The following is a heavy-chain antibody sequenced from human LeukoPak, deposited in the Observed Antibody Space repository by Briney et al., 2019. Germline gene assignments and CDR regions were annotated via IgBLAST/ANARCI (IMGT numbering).Heavy chain of an antibody. V-gene: IGHV4-59*01. CDR3: ARAWYSSSSYFDY. Sequence: PGGSLRLSCAASGVTFSDYFMTWIRQPPGKGLEWIGYIYYSGSTNYNPSLKSRVTISVDTSKNQFSLKLSSVTAADTAVYYCARAWYSSSSYFDYWGQGTLVTVSS. CDR1: GVTFSDYF. D-gene: IGHD6-13*01. CDR2: IYYSGST. J-gene: IGHJ4*02.